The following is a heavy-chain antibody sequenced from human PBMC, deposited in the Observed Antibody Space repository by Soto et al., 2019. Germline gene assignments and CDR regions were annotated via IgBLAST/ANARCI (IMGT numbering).Heavy chain of an antibody. CDR1: GGSISSGGYY. V-gene: IGHV4-31*03. Sequence: QVQLQESGPGLVKPSQTLSLSCTVSGGSISSGGYYWSWIRQHPGKGLEWIGYIHHIGSTYYNPSLKSRVAISVDTSKNQFSLRLRSVTAADTAMYFCARVPVAPETWLDPWGQGTLVTVSA. D-gene: IGHD2-21*01. J-gene: IGHJ5*02. CDR2: IHHIGST. CDR3: ARVPVAPETWLDP.